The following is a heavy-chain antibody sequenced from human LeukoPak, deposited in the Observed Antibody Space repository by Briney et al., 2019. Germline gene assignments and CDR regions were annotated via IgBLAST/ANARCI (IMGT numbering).Heavy chain of an antibody. J-gene: IGHJ4*02. CDR1: RFTFNSYG. D-gene: IGHD3-22*01. CDR2: ISGSGGGT. CDR3: ARWWLSRATSSFDY. Sequence: QSGGSLRLSCAASRFTFNSYGMSWVRQAPGKGLEWVSSISGSGGGTYYADSVKGRFIISRDNSKNTLYLQMNSLRAEDTAVYYCARWWLSRATSSFDYWGQGTLVTVSS. V-gene: IGHV3-23*01.